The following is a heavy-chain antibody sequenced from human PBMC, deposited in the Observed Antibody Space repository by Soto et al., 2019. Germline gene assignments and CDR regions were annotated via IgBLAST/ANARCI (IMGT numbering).Heavy chain of an antibody. CDR2: IYYSGST. CDR3: ARQSPFSDFCFVNPADSFYDKDV. D-gene: IGHD3-3*01. V-gene: IGHV4-59*08. J-gene: IGHJ6*03. Sequence: SETLSLTCTVSGGSISSYYWSWIRQPPGKGLEWIGYIYYSGSTNYNPSLKSRVTISVDTSKNHFSLRLSSVTAADTAVYYCARQSPFSDFCFVNPADSFYDKDVWYKGISVSVS. CDR1: GGSISSYY.